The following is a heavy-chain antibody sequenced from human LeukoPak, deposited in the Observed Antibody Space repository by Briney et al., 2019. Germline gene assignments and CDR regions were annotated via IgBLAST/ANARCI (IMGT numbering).Heavy chain of an antibody. J-gene: IGHJ4*01. Sequence: GGSLRLSCAASGFTFSSYGMHWVRQAPGKGLEWVAVISYDGSNKYFADSVEGRFTISRDNAKNSLSLHMDSLRAEDTAVYFCARDYGSGRTLIEYWGHGTLVAVSS. CDR3: ARDYGSGRTLIEY. CDR1: GFTFSSYG. CDR2: ISYDGSNK. V-gene: IGHV3-30*03. D-gene: IGHD3-10*01.